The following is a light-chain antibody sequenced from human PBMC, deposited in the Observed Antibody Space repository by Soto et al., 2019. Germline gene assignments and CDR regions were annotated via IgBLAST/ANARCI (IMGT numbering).Light chain of an antibody. CDR2: EVS. J-gene: IGLJ2*01. CDR3: SSYTSSSTPVV. V-gene: IGLV2-14*01. CDR1: SRDVGGYNY. Sequence: QSVLTQPASVSGSPGQSITISCTGTSRDVGGYNYVSWYQQHPDKAPKLMIYEVSNRPSGVSNRFSGSKSGNTASLTISGLQAEDEADYYCSSYTSSSTPVVFGGGTKLKVL.